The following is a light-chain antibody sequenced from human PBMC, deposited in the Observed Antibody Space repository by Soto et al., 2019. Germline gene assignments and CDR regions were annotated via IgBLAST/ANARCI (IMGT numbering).Light chain of an antibody. CDR1: SSNIGAGHD. V-gene: IGLV1-40*01. CDR2: GNG. J-gene: IGLJ3*02. CDR3: AAWDDSLALWV. Sequence: QSVLTQPPSVSGAPGQRVTISCTGSSSNIGAGHDVHWYQQLPGTAPKLLIYGNGNRPSGVPDRFSGSKSGTSASLAISGLQSEDEADYYCAAWDDSLALWVFGGGTKLTVL.